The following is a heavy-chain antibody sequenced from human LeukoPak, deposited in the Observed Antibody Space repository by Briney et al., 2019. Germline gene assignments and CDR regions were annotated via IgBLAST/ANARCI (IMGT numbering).Heavy chain of an antibody. Sequence: GGSLRLSCAASGFTFSSYGMHWVRQAPGKGLEWVAVIWYDGSNKYYADSVKGRFTISRDNSKNTLYLQMNSLRAEDTAVYYCARDRDPYYYDSSGYLSDWGQGTLVTVSS. CDR3: ARDRDPYYYDSSGYLSD. V-gene: IGHV3-33*01. CDR2: IWYDGSNK. CDR1: GFTFSSYG. D-gene: IGHD3-22*01. J-gene: IGHJ4*02.